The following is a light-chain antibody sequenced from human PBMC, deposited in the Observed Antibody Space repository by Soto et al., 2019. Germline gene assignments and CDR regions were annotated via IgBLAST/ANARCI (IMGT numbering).Light chain of an antibody. CDR3: QQYKT. CDR1: QSVSSN. Sequence: EIALTQSPATLAVSPGERATLSCRASQSVSSNIAWYQQIPGQAPRLLIYAASTRATGVPARFSGSGSGTEFTLTINSLQSEDFAVYYGQQYKTFGPGTKVEIK. J-gene: IGKJ3*01. CDR2: AAS. V-gene: IGKV3-15*01.